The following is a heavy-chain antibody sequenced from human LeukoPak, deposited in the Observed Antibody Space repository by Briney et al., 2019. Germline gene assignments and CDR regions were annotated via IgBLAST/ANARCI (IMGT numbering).Heavy chain of an antibody. CDR1: GGSISSGSYY. V-gene: IGHV4-61*09. Sequence: KPSQTLSLTCTVSGGSISSGSYYWSWIRQPAGKGLEWIGEINHSGSANYNPSLKSRVTISVDTSKNQFSLKLSSVTAADTAMYYCARGRTTLNYWGQGTLVTVSS. CDR3: ARGRTTLNY. D-gene: IGHD4-17*01. CDR2: INHSGSA. J-gene: IGHJ4*02.